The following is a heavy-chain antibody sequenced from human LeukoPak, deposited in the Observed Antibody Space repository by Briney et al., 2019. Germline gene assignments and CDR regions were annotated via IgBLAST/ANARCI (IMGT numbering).Heavy chain of an antibody. D-gene: IGHD5-18*01. J-gene: IGHJ4*02. CDR3: ERGGGYSYGYDLLEIDY. V-gene: IGHV1-18*01. CDR1: GYTFTSYG. CDR2: ISAYNGNT. Sequence: ASVKVSCKASGYTFTSYGISWVRQAPGQGLEWMGWISAYNGNTNYAQKLQGRVTMTTDTSTSTAYVEVRSLRSDDTAVYYCERGGGYSYGYDLLEIDYWGQGTLVTVSS.